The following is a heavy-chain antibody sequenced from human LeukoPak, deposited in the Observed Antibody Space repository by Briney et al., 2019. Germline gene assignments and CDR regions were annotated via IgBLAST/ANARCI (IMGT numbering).Heavy chain of an antibody. Sequence: GTSVKVSCKASGFTFTSSSMQWVRQARGQRLEWIGWIAVGSGNTNYAQKFQGRVTITRDMSTSTAYMELSSLRPEDTALYYCAAVFGSGYYYYFDYWGQGTLVTVSS. V-gene: IGHV1-58*02. D-gene: IGHD3-22*01. CDR1: GFTFTSSS. J-gene: IGHJ4*02. CDR3: AAVFGSGYYYYFDY. CDR2: IAVGSGNT.